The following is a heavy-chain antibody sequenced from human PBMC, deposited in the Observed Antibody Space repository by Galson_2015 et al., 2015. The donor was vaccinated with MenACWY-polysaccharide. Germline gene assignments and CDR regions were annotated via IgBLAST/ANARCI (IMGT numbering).Heavy chain of an antibody. J-gene: IGHJ4*02. CDR2: LSQTTTT. Sequence: SLRLSCAASGFAFSNYGMAWVRQAPGKGLEWVSALSQTTTTYYSASVKGRFTISRDNSKNTLYLQRNSLRVEDTSVYYCAREGFCSGGTCYFYDYWGQGILVTVSA. V-gene: IGHV3-23*01. D-gene: IGHD2-15*01. CDR3: AREGFCSGGTCYFYDY. CDR1: GFAFSNYG.